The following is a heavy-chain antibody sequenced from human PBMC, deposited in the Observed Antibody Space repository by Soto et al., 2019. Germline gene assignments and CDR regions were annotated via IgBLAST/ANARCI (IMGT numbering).Heavy chain of an antibody. V-gene: IGHV1-3*01. CDR3: AKCVSNLGVILGPNGLIDS. Sequence: ASVKVSCKTSGYTFTSYAIHWVRQAPGQRLEWMGWINADNGDTKYSQKFSGRVTITRDTSANTAFMELSSLRPEDTAMYYCAKCVSNLGVILGPNGLIDSWGQGTLVTVSS. J-gene: IGHJ4*02. D-gene: IGHD2-8*01. CDR2: INADNGDT. CDR1: GYTFTSYA.